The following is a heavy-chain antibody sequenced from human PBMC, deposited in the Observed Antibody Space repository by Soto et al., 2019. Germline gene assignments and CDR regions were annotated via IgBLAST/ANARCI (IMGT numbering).Heavy chain of an antibody. CDR1: GYTFTSYG. Sequence: ASVKVSCKASGYTFTSYGISWVRQAPGQGLEWMGWISAYNGNTNYAQKLRGRVTMTTDTSTSTAYMELRSLRSDDTAVYYCARERRYDSSGYYFPIDYWGQGTLVTVSS. CDR3: ARERRYDSSGYYFPIDY. V-gene: IGHV1-18*01. J-gene: IGHJ4*02. CDR2: ISAYNGNT. D-gene: IGHD3-22*01.